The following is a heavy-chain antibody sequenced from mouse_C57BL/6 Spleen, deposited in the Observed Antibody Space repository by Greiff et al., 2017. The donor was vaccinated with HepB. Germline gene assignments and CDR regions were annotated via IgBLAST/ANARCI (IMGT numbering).Heavy chain of an antibody. CDR2: INPGSGGT. Sequence: QVHVKQSGAELVRPGTSVKVSCKASGYAFTNYLIEWVKQRPGQGLEWIGVINPGSGGTNYNEKFKGKATLTADKSSSTAYMQLSSLTSEDSAVYFCARSGDYDRFSFAYWGQGTLVTVSA. V-gene: IGHV1-54*01. J-gene: IGHJ3*01. D-gene: IGHD2-4*01. CDR1: GYAFTNYL. CDR3: ARSGDYDRFSFAY.